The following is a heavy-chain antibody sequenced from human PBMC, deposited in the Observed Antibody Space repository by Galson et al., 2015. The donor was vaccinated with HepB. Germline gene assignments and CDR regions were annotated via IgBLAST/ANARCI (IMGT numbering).Heavy chain of an antibody. CDR2: IYTSGST. CDR3: RCEKGGGYSYGYPKDDTYLDYYFDY. CDR1: GGSISSYY. D-gene: IGHD5-18*01. Sequence: SETLSLTCTVSGGSISSYYWSWIRQPAGKGLEWIGRIYTSGSTNYNPSLRSRVTMSVDTSKNQFSLKLSSVTAADTAVYYCRCEKGGGYSYGYPKDDTYLDYYFDYWGQGTLVTVSS. J-gene: IGHJ4*02. V-gene: IGHV4-4*07.